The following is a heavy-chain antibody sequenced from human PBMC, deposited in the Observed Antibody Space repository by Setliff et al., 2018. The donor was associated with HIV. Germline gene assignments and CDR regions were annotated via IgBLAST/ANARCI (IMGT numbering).Heavy chain of an antibody. D-gene: IGHD1-1*01. CDR2: IYFTGSS. V-gene: IGHV4-61*01. CDR1: GDSINSGNYY. Sequence: SETLSLTCTVSGDSINSGNYYWSWIRQHPGKGLEWIGSIYFTGSSDNNPSLKSRVTTSVNTSKNQLSLNLSSVTAADTAVYYCARWGETTGIKAFDLWGQGTMVTVSS. J-gene: IGHJ3*01. CDR3: ARWGETTGIKAFDL.